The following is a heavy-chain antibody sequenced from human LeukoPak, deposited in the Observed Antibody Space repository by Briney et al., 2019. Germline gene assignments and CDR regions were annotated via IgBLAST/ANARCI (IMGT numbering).Heavy chain of an antibody. Sequence: SETLSLTCTVSGGSISTYYWSWIRQPPGKGLEWIGYLYYNGRTNYKPSLKSRVTLSLDTSKNQFSLKVTSVTAADTAVYYCARQNGVGLFSLSGGQGILVTVSS. V-gene: IGHV4-59*08. CDR1: GGSISTYY. D-gene: IGHD2-8*01. CDR3: ARQNGVGLFSLS. CDR2: LYYNGRT. J-gene: IGHJ4*02.